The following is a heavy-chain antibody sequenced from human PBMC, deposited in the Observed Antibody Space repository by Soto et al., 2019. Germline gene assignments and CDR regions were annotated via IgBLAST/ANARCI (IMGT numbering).Heavy chain of an antibody. D-gene: IGHD2-21*02. CDR1: GRSINSGDYY. CDR3: ARELCGYCGIDCYPKEV. Sequence: SVTLSLTCILSGRSINSGDYYWTWIRQPPGKGLEWIGYMYKTGSTVYNPSFKSRVTISVDTSKNLFSLKLNSVTAADTAVYYCARELCGYCGIDCYPKEVWGEWTKVTVS. J-gene: IGHJ6*02. V-gene: IGHV4-61*08. CDR2: MYKTGST.